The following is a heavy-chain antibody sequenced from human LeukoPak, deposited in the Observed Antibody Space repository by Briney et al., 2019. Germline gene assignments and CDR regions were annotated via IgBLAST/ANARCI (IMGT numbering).Heavy chain of an antibody. CDR3: ARTRTDLTGYYYYGMDV. J-gene: IGHJ6*02. CDR1: GGSFSGYY. D-gene: IGHD3-9*01. Sequence: PSETLSLTCAVYGGSFSGYYWSWIRQPLGKGLEWIGEINHSGSTNYNPSLKSRVTISVDTSKNQFSLKLSSVTAADTAVYYCARTRTDLTGYYYYGMDVWGQGTTVTVSS. CDR2: INHSGST. V-gene: IGHV4-34*01.